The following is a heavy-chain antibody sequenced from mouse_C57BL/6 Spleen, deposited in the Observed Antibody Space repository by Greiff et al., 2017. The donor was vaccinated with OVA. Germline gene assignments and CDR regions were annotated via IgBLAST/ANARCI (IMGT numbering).Heavy chain of an antibody. CDR2: ISSGSSTI. D-gene: IGHD2-4*01. J-gene: IGHJ4*01. CDR1: GFTFSDYG. Sequence: EVLLVESGGGLVKPGGSLKLSCAASGFTFSDYGMHWVSQAPEKGLEWVAYISSGSSTIYYADTVKGRVTISRDNVKNTLFLQMTSLRSEDTAMYYCARESYDYDPFYAMDYWGQGTSVTVSS. V-gene: IGHV5-17*01. CDR3: ARESYDYDPFYAMDY.